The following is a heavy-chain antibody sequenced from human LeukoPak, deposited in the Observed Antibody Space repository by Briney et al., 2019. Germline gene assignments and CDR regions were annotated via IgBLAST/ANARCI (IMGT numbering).Heavy chain of an antibody. CDR1: GLIFRNFV. D-gene: IGHD6-13*01. CDR2: ISSTGRTI. Sequence: PGGSLRLSCTASGLIFRNFVMTWVRQAPGKGLQWVSYISSTGRTIYYADSVKGRFTVSRDNAKNSLYLQMNSLRAEDTAVYYCARTLIAAVGASKNWLDPWGQGTLVTVSS. J-gene: IGHJ5*02. CDR3: ARTLIAAVGASKNWLDP. V-gene: IGHV3-48*03.